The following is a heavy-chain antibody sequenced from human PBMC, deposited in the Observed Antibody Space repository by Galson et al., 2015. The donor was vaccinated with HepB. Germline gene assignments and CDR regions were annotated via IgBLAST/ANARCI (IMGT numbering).Heavy chain of an antibody. D-gene: IGHD5-18*01. V-gene: IGHV6-1*01. Sequence: CAISGHSVSSNSAAWNWIRQSPSRGLEWLGRTYYRSQWYNDYALSVKSRLVIKADTSKNQFSLQLNSVTPEDTAVYFCARGMGHTPMAPYYSYYVMDVWGEGTTVIVSS. CDR2: TYYRSQWYN. J-gene: IGHJ6*04. CDR1: GHSVSSNSAA. CDR3: ARGMGHTPMAPYYSYYVMDV.